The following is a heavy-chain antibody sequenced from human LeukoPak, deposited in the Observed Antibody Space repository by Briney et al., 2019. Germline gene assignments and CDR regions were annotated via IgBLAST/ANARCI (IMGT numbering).Heavy chain of an antibody. CDR2: ISPGGTDT. CDR1: GFTFSTYA. V-gene: IGHV3-23*01. D-gene: IGHD3-22*01. J-gene: IGHJ4*02. Sequence: GGSLRLSCAASGFTFSTYAMSWVRQAPGKGLEWVSAISPGGTDTYYADSVKGRFTISRDNSKNTLFLQMNSLRAENTAVYYCAKRGGYESMAAFDYWGQGTLVTVSS. CDR3: AKRGGYESMAAFDY.